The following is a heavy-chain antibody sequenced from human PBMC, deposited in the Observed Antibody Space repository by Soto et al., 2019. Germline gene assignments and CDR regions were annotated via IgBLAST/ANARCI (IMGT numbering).Heavy chain of an antibody. D-gene: IGHD2-2*01. Sequence: ASVKVSCKASGYTFTGYYMHWARQAPGRGLEWMGWINPNSGGTNYAQKFQGRVTMTRDTSISTAYMELSRLRSDDTAVYYCAREGGYCSSTSCYDAFDIWGQGTMVTVSS. CDR2: INPNSGGT. J-gene: IGHJ3*02. CDR3: AREGGYCSSTSCYDAFDI. V-gene: IGHV1-2*02. CDR1: GYTFTGYY.